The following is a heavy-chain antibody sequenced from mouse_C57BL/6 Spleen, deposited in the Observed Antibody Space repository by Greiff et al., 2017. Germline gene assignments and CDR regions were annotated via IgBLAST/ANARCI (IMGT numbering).Heavy chain of an antibody. CDR3: AKNYYGSSSFYAMDY. V-gene: IGHV2-5*01. CDR1: GFSLTSYG. Sequence: QVQLQQSGPGLVQPSQSLSITCTVSGFSLTSYGVHWVRQSPGKGLEWLGVLWRGGSTDYNAAFMSRLSITKDNSKSQVFFKMNSLQADDTAIYYCAKNYYGSSSFYAMDYWGQGTSVTVSS. J-gene: IGHJ4*01. CDR2: LWRGGST. D-gene: IGHD1-1*01.